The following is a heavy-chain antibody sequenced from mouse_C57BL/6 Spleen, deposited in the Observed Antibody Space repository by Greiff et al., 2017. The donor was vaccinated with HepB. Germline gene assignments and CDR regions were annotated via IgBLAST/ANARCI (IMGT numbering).Heavy chain of an antibody. Sequence: VQLKQSGPVLVKPGASVKMSCKASGYTFTDYYMNWVKQSHGKSLEWIGVINPYNGGTSYNQKFKGKATLTVDKSSSTAYMELNSLTSEDSAVYYCARGVPYYYGSSYWYFDVWGTGTTVTVSS. CDR1: GYTFTDYY. J-gene: IGHJ1*03. CDR2: INPYNGGT. CDR3: ARGVPYYYGSSYWYFDV. D-gene: IGHD1-1*01. V-gene: IGHV1-19*01.